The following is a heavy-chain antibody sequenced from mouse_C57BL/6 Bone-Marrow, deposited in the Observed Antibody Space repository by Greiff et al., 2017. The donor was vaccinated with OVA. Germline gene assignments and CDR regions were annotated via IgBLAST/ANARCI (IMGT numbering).Heavy chain of an antibody. V-gene: IGHV5-6*02. D-gene: IGHD4-1*01. J-gene: IGHJ3*01. CDR1: GFTFSSYG. Sequence: DVMVVESGGDLVKPGGSLKLSCAASGFTFSSYGMSWVRQTPGKRLEWVGNISSGGSYTYYPDSVKGRFTISRDNAKNTLDLQMSSLKSDDTAMYYCARLSWDVGFAYWGQGTLVTVSA. CDR2: ISSGGSYT. CDR3: ARLSWDVGFAY.